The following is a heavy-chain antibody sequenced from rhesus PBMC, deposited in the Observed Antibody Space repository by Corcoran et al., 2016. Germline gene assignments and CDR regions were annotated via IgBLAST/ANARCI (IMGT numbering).Heavy chain of an antibody. CDR2: ISCKREST. CDR1: GGSISDYYY. CDR3: ARDRIAAAGRFFDY. V-gene: IGHV4S9*01. J-gene: IGHJ4*01. Sequence: QVQLQESGPGLVKPSETLSLTCAVSGGSISDYYYWNWIRQPPGKGLEWIWNISCKRESTYYNPRLKSGVTISKDTSKDQFFLMLSSVTAADAAVYYCARDRIAAAGRFFDYWGQGVLVTISS. D-gene: IGHD6S26*01.